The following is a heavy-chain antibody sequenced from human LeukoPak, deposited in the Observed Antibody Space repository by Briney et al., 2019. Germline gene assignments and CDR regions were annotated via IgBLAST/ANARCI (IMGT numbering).Heavy chain of an antibody. CDR1: GFTFSGSA. Sequence: GRSLRLSCAASGFTFSGSAMHWVRQASGKGLEWVGRIRSKANSYATAYAASVKGRFTISRDDSKNTAYLQMNSLKTEDTAVYYCTSSSWSNTVDYWGQGTLVTVSS. J-gene: IGHJ4*02. CDR3: TSSSWSNTVDY. CDR2: IRSKANSYAT. D-gene: IGHD6-13*01. V-gene: IGHV3-73*01.